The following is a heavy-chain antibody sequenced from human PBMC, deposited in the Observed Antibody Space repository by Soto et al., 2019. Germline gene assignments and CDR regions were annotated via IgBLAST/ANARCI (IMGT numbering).Heavy chain of an antibody. V-gene: IGHV1-18*01. Sequence: VRQAPGQGLEWMGWISGYNGNTKYADKLQGRVTMTTDTSTTTAYMELRSLRSDDTAVYYCARYYLPAADGLRRWGPVT. CDR3: ARYYLPAADGLRR. D-gene: IGHD2-2*01. J-gene: IGHJ1*01. CDR2: ISGYNGNT.